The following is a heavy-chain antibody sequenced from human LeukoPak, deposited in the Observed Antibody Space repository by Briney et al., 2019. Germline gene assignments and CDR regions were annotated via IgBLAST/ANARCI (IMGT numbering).Heavy chain of an antibody. CDR3: ARRDRSNYIDY. V-gene: IGHV1-18*01. J-gene: IGHJ4*02. CDR2: VSGYNGNT. Sequence: ASVKVSCKASGYTFTSYDINWVRQAPGQGLEWMGWVSGYNGNTNYAQKFEGRVAMTTDTSTSTAYMELRSLRSDDTAVYYCARRDRSNYIDYWGQGTLVTVSS. D-gene: IGHD4-11*01. CDR1: GYTFTSYD.